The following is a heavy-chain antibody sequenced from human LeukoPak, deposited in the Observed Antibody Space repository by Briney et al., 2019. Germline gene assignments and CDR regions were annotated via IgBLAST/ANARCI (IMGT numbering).Heavy chain of an antibody. CDR1: GGSFSGYY. CDR3: ARVFIWFGVPAVWFDP. J-gene: IGHJ5*02. V-gene: IGHV4-34*01. Sequence: PSETLSLTCAVYGGSFSGYYWSWIRQPPGKGLEWIGEINHSGSTNYSPSLKSRVTISVDTSKNQFSLKLSSVTAADTAVYYCARVFIWFGVPAVWFDPWGQGTLVTVSS. D-gene: IGHD3-10*01. CDR2: INHSGST.